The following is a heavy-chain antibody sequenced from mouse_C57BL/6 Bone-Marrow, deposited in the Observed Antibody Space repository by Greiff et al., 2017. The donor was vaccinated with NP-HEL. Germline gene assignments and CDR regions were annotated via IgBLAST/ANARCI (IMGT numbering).Heavy chain of an antibody. V-gene: IGHV1-42*01. CDR2: INPSTGGT. Sequence: EVQLVESGPELVKPGASVKISCKASGYSFTGYYMNWVKQSPEKSLEWIGEINPSTGGTTYNQKFKAKATLTVDKSSSTAYMQLKSLTSEDSAVYYCARSGNYVYFDVWGTGTTVTVSS. CDR3: ARSGNYVYFDV. CDR1: GYSFTGYY. D-gene: IGHD2-1*01. J-gene: IGHJ1*03.